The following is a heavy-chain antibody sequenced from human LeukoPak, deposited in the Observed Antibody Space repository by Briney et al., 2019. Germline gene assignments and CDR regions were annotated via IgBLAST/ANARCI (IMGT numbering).Heavy chain of an antibody. Sequence: PGGSLRLSCAASGFTFGSYAMSWVRQAPGKGLEWVSAISGSGGSTYYADSVKGRFTISRDNSKNTLYLQMNSLRAEDTAVYYCAKGVVVVPAAIDYWGQGTLVTVSS. CDR1: GFTFGSYA. J-gene: IGHJ4*02. CDR3: AKGVVVVPAAIDY. V-gene: IGHV3-23*01. CDR2: ISGSGGST. D-gene: IGHD2-2*01.